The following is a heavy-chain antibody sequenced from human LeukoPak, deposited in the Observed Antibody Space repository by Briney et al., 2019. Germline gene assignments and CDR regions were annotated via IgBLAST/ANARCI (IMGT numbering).Heavy chain of an antibody. CDR3: ARLDCFVEGCYNH. D-gene: IGHD2-15*01. CDR1: GDSVTSSY. CDR2: VSSDGTT. J-gene: IGHJ4*02. Sequence: PSETLSLTCSVSGDSVTSSYWNWIRQPPGKGLERIGYVSSDGTTNYTPSLRSRLIMSVDTAKNDISLILTSVTASGTAIYYCARLDCFVEGCYNHWGRGTLVTVSS. V-gene: IGHV4-59*08.